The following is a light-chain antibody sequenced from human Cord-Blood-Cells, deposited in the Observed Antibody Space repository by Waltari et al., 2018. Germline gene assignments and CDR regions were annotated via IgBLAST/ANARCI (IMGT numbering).Light chain of an antibody. J-gene: IGLJ1*01. CDR1: SSDVGGYNY. Sequence: QSALTQPASVSGSPGQSITISCTGTSSDVGGYNYVSWYQQHPGKAPKLMIYDVSNRPSAVSNLFSDSRSANTASLTISGLQAEDEAAYYGSSYTSSRPYVFGTGTKVTAL. V-gene: IGLV2-14*01. CDR3: SSYTSSRPYV. CDR2: DVS.